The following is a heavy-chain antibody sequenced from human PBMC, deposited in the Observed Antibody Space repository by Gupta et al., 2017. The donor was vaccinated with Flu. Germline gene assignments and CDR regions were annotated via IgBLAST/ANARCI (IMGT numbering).Heavy chain of an antibody. Sequence: EVQLVESGGGLVKPGGSLRLSCAASGFTFSNAWMSWVRQAPGKGLEWVGRIKSKTDGGTTDYAAPVKGRFTISRDDSKNTLYLQMNRLKTEDTAVYYCTTDQSITIFAGGMDVWGQGTTVTVSS. J-gene: IGHJ6*02. CDR3: TTDQSITIFAGGMDV. CDR1: GFTFSNAW. CDR2: IKSKTDGGTT. V-gene: IGHV3-15*01. D-gene: IGHD3-3*01.